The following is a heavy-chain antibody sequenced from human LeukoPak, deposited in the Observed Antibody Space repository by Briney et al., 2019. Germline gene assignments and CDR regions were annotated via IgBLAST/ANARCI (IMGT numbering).Heavy chain of an antibody. V-gene: IGHV3-30-3*01. D-gene: IGHD3-10*01. J-gene: IGHJ4*02. CDR3: ARDPISTQDYGSGSYTFDY. Sequence: PGRALRLSCAASGFTFSSYAMYWVRQAPGKGLEWVSVISHGGSDKYYADSVKGRFTISRDNSKNTLYPQMNSLRTEDTAVYYCARDPISTQDYGSGSYTFDYWGQGTPVTVS. CDR1: GFTFSSYA. CDR2: ISHGGSDK.